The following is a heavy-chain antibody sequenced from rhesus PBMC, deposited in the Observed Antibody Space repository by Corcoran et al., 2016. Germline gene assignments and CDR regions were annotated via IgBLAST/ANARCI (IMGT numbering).Heavy chain of an antibody. CDR1: GGSISNGYNY. Sequence: QVQLQESGPGLVKPSEPLSLSCAVSGGSISNGYNYWTWIRQPPGKGLEWIGNITHMGSTSDNPSRKSRVAISRDTSKNQFSLKRNAGTAADTAVYYCARDLKTWGQGVLVTVSS. V-gene: IGHV4-122*02. CDR2: ITHMGST. J-gene: IGHJ4*01. CDR3: ARDLKT.